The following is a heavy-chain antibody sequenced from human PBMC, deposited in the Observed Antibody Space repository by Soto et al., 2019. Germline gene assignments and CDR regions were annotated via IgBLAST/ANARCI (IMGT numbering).Heavy chain of an antibody. Sequence: QVQLQESGPGLVKPSETLSLTCTVSGGSVSSGSHYWSLIRQPPGKGLEWIGYTYYSGSTNYNPSLKSRVTISVDTSKNQFSLKLSSVTAADTAVYYCARAPSYCISTSCYGYYYGMDVWGQETTVTVSS. J-gene: IGHJ6*02. D-gene: IGHD2-2*01. CDR1: GGSVSSGSHY. V-gene: IGHV4-61*01. CDR2: TYYSGST. CDR3: ARAPSYCISTSCYGYYYGMDV.